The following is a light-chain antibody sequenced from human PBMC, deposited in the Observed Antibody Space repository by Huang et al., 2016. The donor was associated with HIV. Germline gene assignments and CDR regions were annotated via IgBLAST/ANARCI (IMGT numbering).Light chain of an antibody. CDR2: WAS. J-gene: IGKJ1*01. CDR1: QRILYNSDKKNY. Sequence: DIVMTQSPDSLAVSLGERATINCKSSQRILYNSDKKNYLAWYQQKHGQPPKLLIYWASTRESGVPDRFSGSGSGTYFTLTISSLQAGDVAVYYCQQYYGSPPTFGQGTKVEIK. V-gene: IGKV4-1*01. CDR3: QQYYGSPPT.